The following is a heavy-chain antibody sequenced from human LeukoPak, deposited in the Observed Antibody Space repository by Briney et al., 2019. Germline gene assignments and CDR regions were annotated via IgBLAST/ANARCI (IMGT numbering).Heavy chain of an antibody. Sequence: ASVKVSCKASGYTFTSYDINWVRQATGQGLEWMGWMNPNSGNTGYAQKFQGRVTMTRNTSISTAYMELSSLRSEDTAVYYCARGRSVAAAGILAFGYWGQGTLVTVSS. D-gene: IGHD6-13*01. V-gene: IGHV1-8*02. CDR3: ARGRSVAAAGILAFGY. CDR1: GYTFTSYD. J-gene: IGHJ4*02. CDR2: MNPNSGNT.